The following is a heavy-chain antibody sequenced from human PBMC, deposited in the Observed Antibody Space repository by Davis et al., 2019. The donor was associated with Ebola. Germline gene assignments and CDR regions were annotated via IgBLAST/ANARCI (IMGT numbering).Heavy chain of an antibody. CDR3: VRGWGRSDLDV. CDR2: TYYTSKWHN. Sequence: HSQTLSLTCAISEDSVFVQNGAWNWIRQSPSRGLEWLGRTYYTSKWHNDYGESVKSRLTINPETSKHQPSLQLNSVTPEDTAVYCCVRGWGRSDLDVWGQGTTVTVSS. J-gene: IGHJ6*02. CDR1: EDSVFVQNGA. D-gene: IGHD3-3*01. V-gene: IGHV6-1*01.